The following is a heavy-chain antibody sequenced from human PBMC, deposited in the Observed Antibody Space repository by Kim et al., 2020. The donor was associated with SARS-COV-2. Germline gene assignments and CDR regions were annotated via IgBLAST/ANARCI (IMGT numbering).Heavy chain of an antibody. CDR2: ISSSGSTI. Sequence: GGSLRLSCAASGFTFSSYEMNWVRQAPGKGLEWVSYISSSGSTIYYADSVKGRFTISRDNAKNSLYLQMNSLRAEDTAVYYCARQVGKWIPALDYCGQGTLVTVSS. CDR1: GFTFSSYE. J-gene: IGHJ4*02. CDR3: ARQVGKWIPALDY. D-gene: IGHD2-2*01. V-gene: IGHV3-48*03.